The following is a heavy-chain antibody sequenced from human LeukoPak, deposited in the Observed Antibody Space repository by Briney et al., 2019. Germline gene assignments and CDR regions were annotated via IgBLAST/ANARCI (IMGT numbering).Heavy chain of an antibody. D-gene: IGHD2-2*01. CDR3: ARDSAHNVVVPPITAPGLDIWSDP. CDR2: ITSSGDNK. V-gene: IGHV3-11*01. CDR1: IFTHSLYY. Sequence: SGGSVTLSCGACIFTHSLYYMVWIPGAPGRGRECVFFITSSGDNKYYADFVEGRFTLSRDSAKNLLYLQMHPLSAEDTAVYYCARDSAHNVVVPPITAPGLDIWSDPWGQGTLVTVSS. J-gene: IGHJ5*02.